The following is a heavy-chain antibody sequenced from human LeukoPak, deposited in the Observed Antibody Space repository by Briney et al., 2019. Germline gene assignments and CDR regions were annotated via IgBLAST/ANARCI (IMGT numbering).Heavy chain of an antibody. CDR2: VYYSGST. CDR1: GYSISSGDY. D-gene: IGHD4-17*01. Sequence: SETLSLTCAVSGYSISSGDYWGWIRQPPGKGLEWIGSVYYSGSTHYNPSLKSRVTISVDTSRNQFSLKLSSVTAADTAVYYCARNSTVTSTNTGYFDYWGQGTLATVSS. CDR3: ARNSTVTSTNTGYFDY. J-gene: IGHJ4*02. V-gene: IGHV4-38-2*01.